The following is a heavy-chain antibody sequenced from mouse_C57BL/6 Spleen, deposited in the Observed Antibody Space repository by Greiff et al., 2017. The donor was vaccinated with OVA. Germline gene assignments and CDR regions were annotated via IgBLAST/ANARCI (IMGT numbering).Heavy chain of an antibody. CDR2: IDPSDSYT. D-gene: IGHD4-1*01. Sequence: VQLQQPGAELVKPGASVKLSCKASGYTFTSYWMQWVKPRPGQGLEWIGEIDPSDSYTNYKQKFKGKATLTVDTSSSAAYMQHSSLTSEDSAVYYCARKNWDSDGYFDVWGTGTTVTVSS. CDR3: ARKNWDSDGYFDV. J-gene: IGHJ1*03. V-gene: IGHV1-50*01. CDR1: GYTFTSYW.